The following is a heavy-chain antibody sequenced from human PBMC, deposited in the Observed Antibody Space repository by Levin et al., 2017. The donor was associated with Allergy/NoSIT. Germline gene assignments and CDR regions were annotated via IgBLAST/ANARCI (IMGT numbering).Heavy chain of an antibody. CDR2: ISYDGSNK. CDR1: GFTFSSYG. V-gene: IGHV3-30*18. J-gene: IGHJ4*02. D-gene: IGHD3-22*01. Sequence: GESLKISCAASGFTFSSYGMHWVRQAPGKGLEWVAVISYDGSNKYYADSVKGRFTISRDNSKNTLYLQMNSLRAEDTAVYYCAKWWYYDSSGYGYWGQGTLVTVSS. CDR3: AKWWYYDSSGYGY.